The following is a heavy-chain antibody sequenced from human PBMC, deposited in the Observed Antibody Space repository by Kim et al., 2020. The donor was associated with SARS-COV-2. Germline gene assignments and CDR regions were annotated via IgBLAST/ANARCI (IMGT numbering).Heavy chain of an antibody. CDR1: GGSISSYY. J-gene: IGHJ4*02. D-gene: IGHD3-22*01. V-gene: IGHV4-59*01. CDR2: IYYSGST. CDR3: ARGYYDSSGYPTGYFDY. Sequence: SETLSLTCTVSGGSISSYYWSWIRQPPGKGLEWIGYIYYSGSTNYNPSLKSRVTISVDTSKNQFSLKLSSVTAADTAVYYCARGYYDSSGYPTGYFDYWGPGTLVTVSS.